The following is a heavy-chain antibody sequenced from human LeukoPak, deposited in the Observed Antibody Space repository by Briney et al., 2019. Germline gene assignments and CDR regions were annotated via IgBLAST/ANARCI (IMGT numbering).Heavy chain of an antibody. CDR2: ISSDETNK. V-gene: IGHV3-30*02. J-gene: IGHJ4*02. Sequence: PGGSLRLSCATSGFIFCIYGMHWLRPAPGKGLEWVAFISSDETNKNYADSVKGRFTISRDNSRNTLYLQMNSLRVEDTAVYYCGKHDSDYDGKWGQGSMVSVSS. CDR1: GFIFCIYG. CDR3: GKHDSDYDGK. D-gene: IGHD5-12*01.